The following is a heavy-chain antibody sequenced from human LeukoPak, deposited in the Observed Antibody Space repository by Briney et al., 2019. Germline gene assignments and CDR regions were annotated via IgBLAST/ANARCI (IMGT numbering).Heavy chain of an antibody. CDR3: ARWFYGSGSYYLYYFDY. CDR2: INAGNGNT. J-gene: IGHJ4*02. Sequence: VASVKVSCKASGYTFTSYAMHWVRQAPGQRLEWMGWINAGNGNTKYSQKFQGRVTITRDTSASTAYMELSSLRSEDTAVYYCARWFYGSGSYYLYYFDYWGQGTLVTVSS. D-gene: IGHD3-10*01. CDR1: GYTFTSYA. V-gene: IGHV1-3*01.